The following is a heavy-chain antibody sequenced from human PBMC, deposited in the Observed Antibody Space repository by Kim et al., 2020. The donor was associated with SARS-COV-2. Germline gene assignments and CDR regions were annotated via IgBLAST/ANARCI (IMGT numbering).Heavy chain of an antibody. J-gene: IGHJ5*02. V-gene: IGHV4-34*01. CDR1: GGSFSGYY. Sequence: SETLSLTCAVYGGSFSGYYWSWIRQPPGKGLEWIGEINHSGSTNYNPSLKSRVTISVDTSKNQFSLKLSSVTAADTAVYYCARGDHGDIVVVVAATLGNWFDPWGQGTLVTVSS. D-gene: IGHD2-15*01. CDR3: ARGDHGDIVVVVAATLGNWFDP. CDR2: INHSGST.